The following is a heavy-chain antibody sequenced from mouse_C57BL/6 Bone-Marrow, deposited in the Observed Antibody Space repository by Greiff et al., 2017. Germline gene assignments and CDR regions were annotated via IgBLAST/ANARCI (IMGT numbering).Heavy chain of an antibody. V-gene: IGHV1-54*01. CDR1: GYAFTNYL. J-gene: IGHJ2*01. Sequence: QVQLQQSGAELVRPGTSVKVSCKASGYAFTNYLIEWVKQRPGQGLEWIGVINPGSGGTNYNEKFKGKATLTADKSSSTAYMQLSSLTSEDSAVYFCARAALSVFDYGGQGTTLTVSS. CDR3: ARAALSVFDY. CDR2: INPGSGGT.